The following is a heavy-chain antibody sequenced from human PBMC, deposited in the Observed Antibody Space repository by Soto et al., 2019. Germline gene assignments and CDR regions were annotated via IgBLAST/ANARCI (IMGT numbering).Heavy chain of an antibody. CDR2: ISYHGSTR. V-gene: IGHV3-30-3*01. CDR3: ARDPSYCSGGSCQNFDC. J-gene: IGHJ4*02. CDR1: GFTFRNYA. D-gene: IGHD2-15*01. Sequence: QVQLVESGGGVVQPGRSLRLSWVASGFTFRNYAIHWVRQAPGKGLEWVAVISYHGSTRSYADSLMGRFTISRDNSNNTVYLEMNSLRTEDTAVYYCARDPSYCSGGSCQNFDCWGQGTLVTVSS.